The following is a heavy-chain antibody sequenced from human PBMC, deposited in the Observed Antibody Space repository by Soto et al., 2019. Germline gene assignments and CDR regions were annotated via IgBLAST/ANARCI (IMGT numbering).Heavy chain of an antibody. CDR1: GDSVSSNTAS. CDR2: TYIRSKWYN. CDR3: AKADNIGPKTGYAFDP. Sequence: PSQTLSLTCAISGDSVSSNTASWNWIRQSPSRGLEWLGRTYIRSKWYNDYAVSVKSRIIINPDTSNNQFSLQLNSVTPEDTAVYFCAKADNIGPKTGYAFDPWGQGIMVTVSS. J-gene: IGHJ5*02. V-gene: IGHV6-1*01. D-gene: IGHD5-12*01.